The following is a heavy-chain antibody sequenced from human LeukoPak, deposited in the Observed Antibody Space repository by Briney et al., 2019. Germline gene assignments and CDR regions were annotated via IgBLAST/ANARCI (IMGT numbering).Heavy chain of an antibody. CDR3: AKQAGGGNIDC. CDR2: ISNDGSNK. D-gene: IGHD3-10*01. J-gene: IGHJ4*02. V-gene: IGHV3-30*18. CDR1: GFTFSSYG. Sequence: PGRSLRLSCAASGFTFSSYGMQWVRQAPGKGLEWVAVISNDGSNKYYADSVKGRFTISRDNSKNTLYVQMNSLRAEDTAVYYCAKQAGGGNIDCWGQGALVTVSS.